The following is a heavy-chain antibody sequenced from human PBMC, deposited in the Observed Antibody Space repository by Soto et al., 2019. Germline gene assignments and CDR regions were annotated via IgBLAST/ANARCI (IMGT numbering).Heavy chain of an antibody. CDR2: VYYSGTT. CDR1: GGSVSDKTYY. V-gene: IGHV4-61*01. J-gene: IGHJ4*02. D-gene: IGHD4-17*01. Sequence: SETLSLTCSVSGGSVSDKTYYWSWIRQPPVKRLEWIGYVYYSGTTNYNPSLKSRVTISVDLSKNQFSLRLSSVTTADTALYYCARTTAVPNSLRSRYFFDYWGQGTLVTVSS. CDR3: ARTTAVPNSLRSRYFFDY.